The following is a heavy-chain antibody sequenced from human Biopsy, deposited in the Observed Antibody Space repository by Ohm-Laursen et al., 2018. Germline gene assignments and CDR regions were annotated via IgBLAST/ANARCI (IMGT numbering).Heavy chain of an antibody. J-gene: IGHJ5*02. D-gene: IGHD3-22*01. V-gene: IGHV4-39*01. CDR2: IFYRGST. CDR1: GGSISNNNYY. CDR3: ARDYDTSGYYYVS. Sequence: SDTLSLTCSVSGGSISNNNYYWGWIRQPPGKGLEGIGSIFYRGSTHYKPSLKSRVNISVDTSKDQFSLELNSVTAADTAAYYCARDYDTSGYYYVSWGQGTLVTVSS.